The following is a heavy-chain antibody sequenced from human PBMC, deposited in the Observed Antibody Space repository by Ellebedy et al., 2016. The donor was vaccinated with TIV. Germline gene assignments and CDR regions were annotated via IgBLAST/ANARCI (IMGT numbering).Heavy chain of an antibody. CDR1: GFTFSSYG. D-gene: IGHD1-1*01. CDR3: ARGDDVKLPYYYYYYGMDV. Sequence: PGGSLRLSCAASGFTFSSYGMHWVRQAPGKGLEWVAVIWYDGSNKYYADSVKGRFTISRDNSKNTLYLQMNSLRAEDTAVYYCARGDDVKLPYYYYYYGMDVWGQGTTVTVSS. V-gene: IGHV3-33*01. J-gene: IGHJ6*02. CDR2: IWYDGSNK.